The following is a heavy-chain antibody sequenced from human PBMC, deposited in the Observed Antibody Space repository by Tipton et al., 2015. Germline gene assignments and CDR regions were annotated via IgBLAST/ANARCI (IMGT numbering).Heavy chain of an antibody. J-gene: IGHJ4*02. D-gene: IGHD4-23*01. Sequence: TLSLTCTVSSDSINKYYWSWIRQPPGKEPEWIGYIQYSGGTNYNPSLESRVSISVDTSKTQFSLKMSSVTASDTAVYYCARARGRHGGLFDSWGQGILVTVSS. CDR3: ARARGRHGGLFDS. V-gene: IGHV4-59*01. CDR2: IQYSGGT. CDR1: SDSINKYY.